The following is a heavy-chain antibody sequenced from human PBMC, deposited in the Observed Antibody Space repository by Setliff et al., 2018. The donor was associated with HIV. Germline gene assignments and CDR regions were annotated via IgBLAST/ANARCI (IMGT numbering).Heavy chain of an antibody. CDR2: IIHSGSI. Sequence: PSETLSLTCAVYGGSFNDYYWSWIRQPPGKGLEWIGEIIHSGSINYNPSLKSRVTISVDTSKNQFSLRLTSVTAADTAMYHCARDRSSGWSKDWFDTWGQGILVTVSS. D-gene: IGHD6-19*01. J-gene: IGHJ5*02. V-gene: IGHV4-34*12. CDR3: ARDRSSGWSKDWFDT. CDR1: GGSFNDYY.